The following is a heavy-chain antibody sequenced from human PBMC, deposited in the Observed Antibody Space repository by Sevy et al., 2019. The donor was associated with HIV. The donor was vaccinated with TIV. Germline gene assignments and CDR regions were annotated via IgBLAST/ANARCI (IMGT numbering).Heavy chain of an antibody. V-gene: IGHV3-30*18. Sequence: GGSLRLSCAASGFTFSSYGMHWVRQAPGKGLEWVAVISYDGSNKYYADSVKDRFTISRDNSKNTLYLQMNSLRAEDTAVYYCAKGFLYDIFPNWFDPWGQGTLVTVSS. J-gene: IGHJ5*02. CDR3: AKGFLYDIFPNWFDP. D-gene: IGHD3-9*01. CDR2: ISYDGSNK. CDR1: GFTFSSYG.